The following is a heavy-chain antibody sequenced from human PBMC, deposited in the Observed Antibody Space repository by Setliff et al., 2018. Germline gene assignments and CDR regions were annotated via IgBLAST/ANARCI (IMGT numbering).Heavy chain of an antibody. J-gene: IGHJ6*02. V-gene: IGHV4-59*11. D-gene: IGHD3-16*02. CDR2: ISNRGST. CDR1: GDYISSQY. Sequence: SETLSLTCTVSGDYISSQYWSWIRQPPGKGLEWIGYISNRGSTDYNPSLKSRVTISEDTSRSQFSLKLSSVTAADTAVYYCARGKVLYDYVWGSYRYEDYYYGMDVWGQGTTVTVSS. CDR3: ARGKVLYDYVWGSYRYEDYYYGMDV.